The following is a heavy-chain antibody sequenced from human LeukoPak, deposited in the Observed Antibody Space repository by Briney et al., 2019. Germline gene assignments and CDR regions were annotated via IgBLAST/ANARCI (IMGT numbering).Heavy chain of an antibody. V-gene: IGHV5-51*01. J-gene: IGHJ5*02. CDR2: IYPGDSDT. CDR3: ARLKWRDIIVVVAARRYALFDP. CDR1: GYSFTSYW. D-gene: IGHD2-15*01. Sequence: GESLKISCKGSGYSFTSYWIGWVRQMPGKGLEWMGIIYPGDSDTRYSPSFQGQVTISADKSISTAYLQWSSLKASDTAMYFCARLKWRDIIVVVAARRYALFDPWGQGTLVTVSS.